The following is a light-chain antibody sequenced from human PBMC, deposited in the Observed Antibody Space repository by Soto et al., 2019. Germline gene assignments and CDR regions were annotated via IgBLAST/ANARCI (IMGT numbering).Light chain of an antibody. V-gene: IGLV2-14*01. CDR2: EVS. Sequence: QSALTQPASVSGSPGQSITISCTGTSSDVGGYNYVSWYQQHPGKAPKLMIYEVSNRPSGVSNRFSGSKSGNTASLTISGVQAEDEAYYYCNSYTSSSTRVFGGGTKLTVL. CDR3: NSYTSSSTRV. J-gene: IGLJ3*02. CDR1: SSDVGGYNY.